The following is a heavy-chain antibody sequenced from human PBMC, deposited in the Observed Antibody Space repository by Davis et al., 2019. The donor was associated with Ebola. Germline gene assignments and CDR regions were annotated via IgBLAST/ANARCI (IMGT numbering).Heavy chain of an antibody. V-gene: IGHV5-51*01. CDR1: GYSFTSYW. Sequence: GESLKISCKGSGYSFTSYWIAWVRQMPGKGLEWMGILYAGDSDTRYSPSFEGQVTISVDRSITTAYLQWSSLKASDTAIYYCARSTAPSKDIVVVVAADPFDPWGQGTLVTVSS. CDR2: LYAGDSDT. D-gene: IGHD2-15*01. J-gene: IGHJ5*02. CDR3: ARSTAPSKDIVVVVAADPFDP.